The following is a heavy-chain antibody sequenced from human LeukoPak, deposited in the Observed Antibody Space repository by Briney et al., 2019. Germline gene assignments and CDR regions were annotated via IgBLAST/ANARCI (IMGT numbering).Heavy chain of an antibody. V-gene: IGHV3-21*01. J-gene: IGHJ4*02. CDR2: ISSSSSYI. CDR1: GFTFSSYS. D-gene: IGHD4-23*01. CDR3: ASSDYGGKKGFDY. Sequence: GGSLRLSCAASGFTFSSYSMNWVRQAPGKGLGWVSSISSSSSYIYYADSVKGRFTISRDNAKNSLYLQMNSLRAEDTAVYYCASSDYGGKKGFDYWGQGTLVTVSS.